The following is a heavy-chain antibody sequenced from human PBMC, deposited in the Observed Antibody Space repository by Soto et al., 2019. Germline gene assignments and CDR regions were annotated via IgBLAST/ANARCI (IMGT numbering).Heavy chain of an antibody. Sequence: GGSLRLSCAASGFTFSSYAMHWVRQAPGKGLEWVAVISYDGSNKYYADSVKGRFTISRDNSKNTLYLQMNSLRAEDTAVYYCARDYTIEAVAGYGMDVWGQGTMVTVSS. CDR1: GFTFSSYA. CDR2: ISYDGSNK. J-gene: IGHJ6*02. CDR3: ARDYTIEAVAGYGMDV. D-gene: IGHD6-19*01. V-gene: IGHV3-30-3*01.